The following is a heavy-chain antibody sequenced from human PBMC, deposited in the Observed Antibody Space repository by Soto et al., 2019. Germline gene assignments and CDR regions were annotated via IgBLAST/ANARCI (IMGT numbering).Heavy chain of an antibody. CDR2: ISSSSSMV. CDR1: GFTFTRYS. J-gene: IGHJ3*01. D-gene: IGHD3-10*01. Sequence: GGSLRLSCAASGFTFTRYSVNWVRQAPGKGLEWVSHISSSSSMVYYADSVKGRFSISRDNAKNSLYLEMNSLRAEDTAVYYCASYDNTNAFDVWGQGTMVTVSS. V-gene: IGHV3-48*01. CDR3: ASYDNTNAFDV.